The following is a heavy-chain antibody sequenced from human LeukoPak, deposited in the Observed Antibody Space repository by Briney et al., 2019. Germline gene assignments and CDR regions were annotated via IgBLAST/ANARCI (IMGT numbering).Heavy chain of an antibody. Sequence: GGSLRLSCAASGFTFSRSAMHWVRQAPGKGLEYVSGISSNGGSTYYANSVKGRFTISRDNSKNTLYLQMGSLRGEDMAVYYCARSEIALAGTNYYGMDVWGQGTTVTVSS. CDR1: GFTFSRSA. V-gene: IGHV3-64*01. CDR3: ARSEIALAGTNYYGMDV. CDR2: ISSNGGST. J-gene: IGHJ6*02. D-gene: IGHD6-19*01.